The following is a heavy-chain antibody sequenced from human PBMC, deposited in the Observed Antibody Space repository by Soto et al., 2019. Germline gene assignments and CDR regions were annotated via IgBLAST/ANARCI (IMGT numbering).Heavy chain of an antibody. CDR2: ITTSGSDM. V-gene: IGHV3-48*03. CDR3: VRERFLYDMTGQED. Sequence: PGGSLRLSCAGSGFPFSTYEMNWVRQAPGKGLEWIAHITTSGSDMNYADSVKGRFTISRDNSKSSVFLQMNSLRVEDTAIYYCVRERFLYDMTGQEDWRQVTQVTVSS. CDR1: GFPFSTYE. J-gene: IGHJ4*02. D-gene: IGHD3-22*01.